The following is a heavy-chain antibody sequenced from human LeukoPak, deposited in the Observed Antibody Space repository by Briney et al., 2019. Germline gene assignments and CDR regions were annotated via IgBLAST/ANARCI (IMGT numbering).Heavy chain of an antibody. J-gene: IGHJ5*02. V-gene: IGHV3-21*01. CDR1: GFTSSSYS. D-gene: IGHD3-10*01. Sequence: PGGSLRLSCAASGFTSSSYSMNWVRQAPGKGLEWVSSISSSSSYIYYADSVKGRFTISRDNAKNSLYLQMNSLRAEDTAVYYRARDAITMVRGVISPWGQGTLVTVSS. CDR2: ISSSSSYI. CDR3: ARDAITMVRGVISP.